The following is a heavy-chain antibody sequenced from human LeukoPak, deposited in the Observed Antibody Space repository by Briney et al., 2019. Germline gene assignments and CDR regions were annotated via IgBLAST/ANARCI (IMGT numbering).Heavy chain of an antibody. V-gene: IGHV3-30*18. J-gene: IGHJ6*03. CDR2: ISYDGSNK. Sequence: GGSLRLSCAASGFTFSSYGMHWVRQAPGKGLEWVAVISYDGSNKYYADSVKGRFTISRDNSKNTLYLQMNSLRAEDTAVYYCAKATVTTRAIYYYYYMDVWGKGTTVTVSS. CDR3: AKATVTTRAIYYYYYMDV. D-gene: IGHD4-17*01. CDR1: GFTFSSYG.